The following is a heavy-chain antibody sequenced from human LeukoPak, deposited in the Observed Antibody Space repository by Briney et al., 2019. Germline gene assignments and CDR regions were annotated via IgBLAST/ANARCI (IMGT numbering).Heavy chain of an antibody. V-gene: IGHV4-59*01. D-gene: IGHD3-10*01. CDR2: IYYSGST. CDR3: ARAVLRRHYYGPGSYFDY. J-gene: IGHJ4*02. Sequence: PSETLSLTCTVSGGSISSYYWSWIRQPPGKGLEWIGHIYYSGSTNYNPSLKSRVTISVDTSKNQFSLKLSSVTAADTAVYYCARAVLRRHYYGPGSYFDYWGQGTLVAVSS. CDR1: GGSISSYY.